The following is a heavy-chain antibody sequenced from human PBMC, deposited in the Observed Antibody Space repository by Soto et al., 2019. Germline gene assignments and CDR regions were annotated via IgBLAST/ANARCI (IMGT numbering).Heavy chain of an antibody. J-gene: IGHJ4*02. Sequence: SETLSLTCTVSGGSINSFFRSWIRQSPGKGLEYIGYIYYSGSTTYNPSLKSRVTISVDTSKNQFSLKLSSLSAADTAVYYCARPRNFDYAFYWGQGTLVTVSS. CDR2: IYYSGST. D-gene: IGHD3-9*01. V-gene: IGHV4-59*01. CDR3: ARPRNFDYAFY. CDR1: GGSINSFF.